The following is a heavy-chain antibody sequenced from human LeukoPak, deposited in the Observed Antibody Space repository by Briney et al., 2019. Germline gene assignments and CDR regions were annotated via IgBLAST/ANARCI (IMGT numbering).Heavy chain of an antibody. CDR2: INPNNGGT. J-gene: IGHJ4*02. V-gene: IGHV1-2*02. D-gene: IGHD1-1*01. CDR3: GRDRHWNQGNFDY. CDR1: GYTLTELS. Sequence: ASVKVSFKVSGYTLTELSMHWVRQAPGQGLEWMGWINPNNGGTNSAQKFQGRVTMTRDTSIGTAYMELNRLTYDDTAVYYCGRDRHWNQGNFDYWGQGTLVTVSS.